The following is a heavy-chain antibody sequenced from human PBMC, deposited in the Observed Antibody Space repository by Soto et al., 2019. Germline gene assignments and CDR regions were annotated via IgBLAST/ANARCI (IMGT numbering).Heavy chain of an antibody. V-gene: IGHV5-51*01. CDR1: GYSFTSYW. D-gene: IGHD3-10*01. CDR2: IYPGDSDT. Sequence: GEPLKISCKGSGYSFTSYWIAWVRQVPGKGLEWMGIIYPGDSDTRYSPSFQGQVTISADKSISTAYLQWSSLKASDTAMYYCARNDYGSGSYPYYYYGMDVWGQGTTVTVSS. CDR3: ARNDYGSGSYPYYYYGMDV. J-gene: IGHJ6*02.